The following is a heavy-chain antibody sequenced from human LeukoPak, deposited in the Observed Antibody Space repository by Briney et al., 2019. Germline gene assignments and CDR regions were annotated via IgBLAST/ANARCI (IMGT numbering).Heavy chain of an antibody. Sequence: ASVKVSCKASGYTFTSYGISWVRQAPGQGLEWMGWISAYNGNTNYAQKLQGRVTMTTDTSTSTAYMELRSLRSDDTAVYYCARDRRCGSGRPNPEAFGYWGQGTLVTVSS. D-gene: IGHD3-10*01. V-gene: IGHV1-18*01. CDR2: ISAYNGNT. J-gene: IGHJ4*02. CDR1: GYTFTSYG. CDR3: ARDRRCGSGRPNPEAFGY.